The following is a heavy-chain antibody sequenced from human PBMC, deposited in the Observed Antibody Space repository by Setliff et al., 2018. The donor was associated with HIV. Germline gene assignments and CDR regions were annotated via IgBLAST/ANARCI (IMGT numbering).Heavy chain of an antibody. V-gene: IGHV4-59*02. Sequence: PSETLSLTCSVSGASVNYNTWSWIRQAPGKGLQWIGFIYNSVTTNYNPSLKSRATISLDTSKNQFSLKLTSVTAADTAVYYCARVGTSSNWFGPWGQGTLVTVSS. J-gene: IGHJ5*02. CDR1: GASVNYNT. CDR2: IYNSVTT. D-gene: IGHD2-2*01. CDR3: ARVGTSSNWFGP.